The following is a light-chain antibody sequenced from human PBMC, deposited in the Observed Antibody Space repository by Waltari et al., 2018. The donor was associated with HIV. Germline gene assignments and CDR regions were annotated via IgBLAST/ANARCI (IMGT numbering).Light chain of an antibody. J-gene: IGLJ3*02. V-gene: IGLV1-47*01. CDR1: SSNIGSNY. CDR3: ATWDDSLSGPV. CDR2: RSN. Sequence: QSVLTQPPSASGTPGQRVAISCSGSSSNIGSNYVYWYQQLPGTAPKVLIYRSNQRPSRGPDRCPGSQSVTSASQALSARRSESEADYYCATWDDSLSGPVFDGATKLPVL.